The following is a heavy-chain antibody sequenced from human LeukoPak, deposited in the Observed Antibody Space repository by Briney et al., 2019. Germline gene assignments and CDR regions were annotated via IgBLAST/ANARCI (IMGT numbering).Heavy chain of an antibody. CDR2: INPSGGST. D-gene: IGHD3-16*01. Sequence: ASVKVSCKASGYTFTSYYMHWVRQAPGQGLEWMGIINPSGGSTSYAQKFQGRVTMTRDTSTSTVYMELSSLRSEDTAVYYCARDPGGPWGYYYYMDVWGKGTTVTVSS. J-gene: IGHJ6*03. CDR3: ARDPGGPWGYYYYMDV. CDR1: GYTFTSYY. V-gene: IGHV1-46*01.